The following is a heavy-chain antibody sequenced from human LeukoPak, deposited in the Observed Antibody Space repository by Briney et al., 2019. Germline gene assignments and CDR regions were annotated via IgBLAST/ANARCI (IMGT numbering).Heavy chain of an antibody. V-gene: IGHV3-74*01. Sequence: GGSLRLSCAASGFTFSSNWMHWVRQAPGKGLVWVSRINSDGSDISYADFVKGRFTISRDNAKNTVSLQMDSLTDDDTALYFCAGGFGHNWSPFENWGQGTLVTVSS. CDR2: INSDGSDI. CDR3: AGGFGHNWSPFEN. CDR1: GFTFSSNW. J-gene: IGHJ4*02. D-gene: IGHD1-1*01.